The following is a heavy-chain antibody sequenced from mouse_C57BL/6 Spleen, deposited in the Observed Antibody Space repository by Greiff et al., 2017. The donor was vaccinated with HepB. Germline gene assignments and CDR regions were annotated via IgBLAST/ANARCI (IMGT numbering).Heavy chain of an antibody. CDR3: ARAGAYGNYDFDY. J-gene: IGHJ2*01. D-gene: IGHD2-1*01. Sequence: VMLVESGPELVKPGASVKLSCKASGYTFTSYDINWVKQRPGQGLEWIGWIYPRDGSTKYNEKFKGKATLTVDTSSSTAYMELHSLTSEDSAVYLCARAGAYGNYDFDYWGQGTTLTVSS. CDR1: GYTFTSYD. CDR2: IYPRDGST. V-gene: IGHV1-85*01.